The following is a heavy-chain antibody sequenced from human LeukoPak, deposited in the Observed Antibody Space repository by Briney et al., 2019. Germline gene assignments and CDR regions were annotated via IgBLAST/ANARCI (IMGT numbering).Heavy chain of an antibody. V-gene: IGHV3-23*01. Sequence: GGSLRLSCAASGFTFSNAWMSWVRQAPGKGLEWVSAIIGSGGSTYYADSVKGRFTISRDNSKNTLYLQMNSLRAEDTAVYYCAKRIGEDIVVVPSALYYYYGMDVWGQGTTVTVSS. D-gene: IGHD2-2*01. CDR3: AKRIGEDIVVVPSALYYYYGMDV. CDR2: IIGSGGST. J-gene: IGHJ6*02. CDR1: GFTFSNAW.